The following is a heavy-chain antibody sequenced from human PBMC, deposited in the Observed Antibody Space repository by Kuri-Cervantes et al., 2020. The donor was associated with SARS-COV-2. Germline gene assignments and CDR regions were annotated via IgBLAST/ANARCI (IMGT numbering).Heavy chain of an antibody. CDR3: ATAYRGYHYWYFDL. D-gene: IGHD3-22*01. V-gene: IGHV1-24*01. Sequence: ASVKVSCKVSGYTLTELSMHWVRQAPGKGLEWMGGFDPEDGETIYAQKFQGRVTMIEDTSTDTAYMELSSLRSEDTAVYYCATAYRGYHYWYFDLWGRGTLVTVSS. J-gene: IGHJ2*01. CDR2: FDPEDGET. CDR1: GYTLTELS.